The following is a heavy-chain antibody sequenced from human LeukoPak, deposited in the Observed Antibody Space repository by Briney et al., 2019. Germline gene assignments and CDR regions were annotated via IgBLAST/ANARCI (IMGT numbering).Heavy chain of an antibody. Sequence: ASVKVSCKASGYTFTSNGISWVRQAPGQGLEWMGWISAYNGDTNYAQKLQGRVTMTTDTSTSTAYMELRSLRSGDTAVYYCARTHDVLSGYPPGYYMDVWGKGTAVTVSS. J-gene: IGHJ6*03. V-gene: IGHV1-18*01. D-gene: IGHD3-3*01. CDR3: ARTHDVLSGYPPGYYMDV. CDR1: GYTFTSNG. CDR2: ISAYNGDT.